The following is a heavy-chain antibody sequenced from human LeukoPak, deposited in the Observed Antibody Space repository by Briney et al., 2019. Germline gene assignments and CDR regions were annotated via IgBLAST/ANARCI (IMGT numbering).Heavy chain of an antibody. D-gene: IGHD3-9*01. Sequence: PSETLSLTCTVSGGSLSSYNWRWIRQPPGKGLEWIGYISYSGSTNYNPSLKSRVTISIDTSKNQFSLKLRSVTAADTAIYYCARQGYDILSGYIDAFDIWGQGTMVTVSS. CDR2: ISYSGST. CDR3: ARQGYDILSGYIDAFDI. J-gene: IGHJ3*02. V-gene: IGHV4-59*08. CDR1: GGSLSSYN.